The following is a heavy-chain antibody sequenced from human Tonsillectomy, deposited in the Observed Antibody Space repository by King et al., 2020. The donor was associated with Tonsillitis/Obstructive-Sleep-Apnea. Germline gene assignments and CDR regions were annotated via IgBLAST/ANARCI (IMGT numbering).Heavy chain of an antibody. CDR1: GGTFSTYA. Sequence: VQLVESGAEVKKPGSSVKVSCKASGGTFSTYAINWVRQAPGQGLEWMGRIIPILDITNYAQTFQGRVTITADKSTTTAYMELSSLRSEDTAVYYCGLDTPYYYMDVWGKGTTVTVSS. D-gene: IGHD3/OR15-3a*01. J-gene: IGHJ6*03. V-gene: IGHV1-69*09. CDR2: IIPILDIT. CDR3: GLDTPYYYMDV.